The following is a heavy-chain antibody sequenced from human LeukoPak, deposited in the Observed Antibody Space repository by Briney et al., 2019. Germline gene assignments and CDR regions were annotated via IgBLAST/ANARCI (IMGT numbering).Heavy chain of an antibody. CDR2: IYPSDSYT. CDR3: ARGLLYDSSGYYLP. J-gene: IGHJ5*02. Sequence: GESLKISCQGSGYSFTSYWIAWVRQMPGKGLEWMGIIYPSDSYTNYSPSFQGHVTISADKSISTAYLQWSSLKASDTAMYYCARGLLYDSSGYYLPWGQGTLVTVSS. CDR1: GYSFTSYW. D-gene: IGHD3-22*01. V-gene: IGHV5-10-1*01.